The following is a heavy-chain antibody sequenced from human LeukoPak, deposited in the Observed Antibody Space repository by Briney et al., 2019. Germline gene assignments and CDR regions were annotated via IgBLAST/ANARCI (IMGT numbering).Heavy chain of an antibody. CDR2: ISYDGSNK. CDR1: GFTLSSYA. V-gene: IGHV3-30-3*01. CDR3: ARRGTVVVPAAISYYYYYYMDV. D-gene: IGHD2-2*01. J-gene: IGHJ6*03. Sequence: GRSLRLFCAASGFTLSSYAMHWVRQGPGKGVEGVAVISYDGSNKYYADSVRGRFTISRDNSKNPLYLQMNRLRAEDTAVYYCARRGTVVVPAAISYYYYYYMDVWGKGTTVTVSS.